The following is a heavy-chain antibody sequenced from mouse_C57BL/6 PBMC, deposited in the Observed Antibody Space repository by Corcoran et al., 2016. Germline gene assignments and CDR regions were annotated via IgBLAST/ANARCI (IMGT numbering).Heavy chain of an antibody. Sequence: QIQLVQSGPELKKPGETVKISCKASGYTFTTYGMSWVKQAPGKGLKWMGWINTYSGVPTYADDFKGRFVFSLETSASTAYLQINNLKNEDTATYFCARYVVADDYWGQGTTLTVSS. J-gene: IGHJ2*01. CDR1: GYTFTTYG. CDR2: INTYSGVP. V-gene: IGHV9-3*01. D-gene: IGHD1-1*01. CDR3: ARYVVADDY.